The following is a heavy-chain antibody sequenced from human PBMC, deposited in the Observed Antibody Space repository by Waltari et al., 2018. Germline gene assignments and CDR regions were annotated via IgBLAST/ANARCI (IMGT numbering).Heavy chain of an antibody. CDR2: IYYDGTT. CDR3: ARQTLGYCTSAACRRLET. CDR1: GYFIKTGFF. Sequence: QVQLQESGPGLVRPSETLSLPCDVSGYFIKTGFFWGWVRQPPGKGPEWIGNIYYDGTTYYNPSLSHRLMISLDTSKNQFSLRLNFVDVADTAVYYCARQTLGYCTSAACRRLETWGQGILVTVSS. J-gene: IGHJ5*02. V-gene: IGHV4-38-2*01. D-gene: IGHD2-2*03.